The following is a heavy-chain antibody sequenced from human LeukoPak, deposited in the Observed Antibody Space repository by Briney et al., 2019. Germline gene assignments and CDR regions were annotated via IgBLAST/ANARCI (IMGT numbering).Heavy chain of an antibody. CDR1: GSTFSSYG. J-gene: IGHJ4*02. V-gene: IGHV3-30*18. Sequence: GGSLRLSCAASGSTFSSYGMHWVRQAPGKGLEWVAVISYDGSNKYYADSVKGRFTISRDNSKNTLYLQMNSLRAEDTAVYYCAKLVGATSSMDYWGQGTLVTVSS. CDR3: AKLVGATSSMDY. D-gene: IGHD1-26*01. CDR2: ISYDGSNK.